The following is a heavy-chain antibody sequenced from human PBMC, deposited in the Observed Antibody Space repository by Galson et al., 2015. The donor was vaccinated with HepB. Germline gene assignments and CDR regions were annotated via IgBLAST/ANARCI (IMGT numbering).Heavy chain of an antibody. V-gene: IGHV1-3*01. D-gene: IGHD1-1*01. J-gene: IGHJ6*03. CDR1: GYTFTSYA. CDR3: ARDGPRYNWKAFYYYYMDV. CDR2: INAGNGNT. Sequence: SVKVSCKASGYTFTSYAMHWVRQAPGQRLEWMGWINAGNGNTKYSQKFQGRVTITRDTSASTAYMELSSLRSEDTAVYYCARDGPRYNWKAFYYYYMDVWGKGTTVTVSS.